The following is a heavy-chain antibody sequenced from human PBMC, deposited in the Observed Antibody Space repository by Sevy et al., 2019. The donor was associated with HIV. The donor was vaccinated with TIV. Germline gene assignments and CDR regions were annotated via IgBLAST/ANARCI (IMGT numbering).Heavy chain of an antibody. CDR2: IYYSGST. J-gene: IGHJ1*01. Sequence: SETLSLTCTVSGGSISSSSYYWGWIRQPPGKGLEWIGSIYYSGSTYYNPSLKSRVTISVDTSKNQFSLKLSSVTAADTAVYYCARLSYYDFWSGYSRAEYFQHWGQRTLVTVSS. V-gene: IGHV4-39*01. D-gene: IGHD3-3*01. CDR3: ARLSYYDFWSGYSRAEYFQH. CDR1: GGSISSSSYY.